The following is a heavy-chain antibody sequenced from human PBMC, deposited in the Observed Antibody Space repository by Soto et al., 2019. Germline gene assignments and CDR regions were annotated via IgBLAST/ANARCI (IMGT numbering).Heavy chain of an antibody. CDR3: TTGRGGSAYVPGAY. CDR1: GFSFTSAW. V-gene: IGHV3-15*07. Sequence: EVQLVESGGGLVKPGGSLRLSCAASGFSFTSAWMNWVRQIPGKGLEWVGRIKTNIDGGATDYSAPVKGRFTISRDDSKDTVYQQMNSLKTEDTAVYYCTTGRGGSAYVPGAYWGQGALVTVSS. D-gene: IGHD5-12*01. CDR2: IKTNIDGGAT. J-gene: IGHJ4*02.